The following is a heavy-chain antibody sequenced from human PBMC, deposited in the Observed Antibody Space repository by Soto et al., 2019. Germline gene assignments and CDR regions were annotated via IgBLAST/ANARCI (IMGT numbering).Heavy chain of an antibody. CDR2: ISWNSGSI. CDR1: GFTFDDYA. Sequence: SLRLSCAASGFTFDDYAMHWVRQAPGKGLEWVSGISWNSGSIGYADSVKGRFTISRDNSKNTLYLQMNSLRAEDTAVYYCEKDAKWFVAAAGLSDYWGQGTLVTVTS. CDR3: EKDAKWFVAAAGLSDY. V-gene: IGHV3-9*01. D-gene: IGHD6-13*01. J-gene: IGHJ4*02.